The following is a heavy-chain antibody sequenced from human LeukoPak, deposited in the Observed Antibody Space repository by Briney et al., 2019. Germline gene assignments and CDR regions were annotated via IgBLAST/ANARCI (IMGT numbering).Heavy chain of an antibody. Sequence: QTGGSLRLSCAASGFTFSSYAMHWVRQAPGKGLEYVSAISSNGGSTYYANSVKGRFTISRDNSKNTLYLQMGSLRAEDMAVYYCARDLGYWGQGTLVTVSS. V-gene: IGHV3-64*01. J-gene: IGHJ4*02. CDR2: ISSNGGST. CDR3: ARDLGY. CDR1: GFTFSSYA.